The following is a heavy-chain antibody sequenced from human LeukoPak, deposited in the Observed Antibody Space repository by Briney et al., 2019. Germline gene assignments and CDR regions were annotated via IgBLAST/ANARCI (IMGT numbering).Heavy chain of an antibody. CDR2: ISAYNGNT. CDR3: ARDRGGGSGTYYILY. D-gene: IGHD3-10*01. J-gene: IGHJ4*02. V-gene: IGHV1-18*01. Sequence: GASVKVSCKASGYTFSSYDISWVRQAPGQGLEWMGWISAYNGNTSYAQKVQGRVTMTTDTSTSTAYMEVRSLRSDDTAVYYCARDRGGGSGTYYILYWGLGSLVTVSS. CDR1: GYTFSSYD.